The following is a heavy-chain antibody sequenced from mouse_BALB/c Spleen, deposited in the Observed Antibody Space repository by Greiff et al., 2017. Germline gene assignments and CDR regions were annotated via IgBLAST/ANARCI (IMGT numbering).Heavy chain of an antibody. V-gene: IGHV5-6-4*01. D-gene: IGHD2-1*01. Sequence: DVMLVESGGGLVKPGGSLKLSCAASGFTFSSYTMSWVRQTPEKRLEWVATISSGGSYTYYPDSVKGRFTISRDNAKNTLYLQMSSLKSEDTAMYYCTRPPYGNYFAYWGQGTLVTVSA. CDR3: TRPPYGNYFAY. CDR2: ISSGGSYT. CDR1: GFTFSSYT. J-gene: IGHJ3*01.